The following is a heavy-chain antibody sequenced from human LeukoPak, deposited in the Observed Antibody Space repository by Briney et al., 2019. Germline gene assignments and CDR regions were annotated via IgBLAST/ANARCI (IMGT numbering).Heavy chain of an antibody. CDR3: ARDEAAAEGFDP. CDR2: INPNTGGT. J-gene: IGHJ5*02. CDR1: GYTFTGYY. Sequence: ASVKVSCKASGYTFTGYYLHWVRQAPGQGLEYMGWINPNTGGTNYTQKFQGRVAMTRDTSISTAYMGLSRLRSEDTAVYYCARDEAAAEGFDPWGQGTLVTVSS. D-gene: IGHD6-13*01. V-gene: IGHV1-2*02.